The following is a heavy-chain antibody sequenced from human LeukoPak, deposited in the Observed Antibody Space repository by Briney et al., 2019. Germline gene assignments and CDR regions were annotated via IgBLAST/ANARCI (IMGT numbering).Heavy chain of an antibody. CDR1: GGSFSGYY. V-gene: IGHV4-39*01. Sequence: PSETLSLTCAVYGGSFSGYYWGWIRQPPGKGLEWIGSISYGGSTYYNPSLKSRVTISVDTSKNQFSLKLSSVTAADTAVYYCARHAIVGATTGAFDIWGQGTMVTVSS. CDR3: ARHAIVGATTGAFDI. D-gene: IGHD1-26*01. CDR2: ISYGGST. J-gene: IGHJ3*02.